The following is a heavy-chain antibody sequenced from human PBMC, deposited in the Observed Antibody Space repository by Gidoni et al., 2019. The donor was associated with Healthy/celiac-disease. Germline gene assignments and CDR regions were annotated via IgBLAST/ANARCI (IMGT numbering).Heavy chain of an antibody. V-gene: IGHV4-39*01. J-gene: IGHJ4*02. D-gene: IGHD6-13*01. Sequence: QLQLQESGPGLVKPSETLSLTCTVSGGSISSSSYYWGWIRQPPVKGLEWIWSIFYSGSTYYNPSLKSPVTISVDTSKNQFSLKLSSVTAADTAVYYCARQRVLAAAGNVYWGQGTLVTVSS. CDR3: ARQRVLAAAGNVY. CDR1: GGSISSSSYY. CDR2: IFYSGST.